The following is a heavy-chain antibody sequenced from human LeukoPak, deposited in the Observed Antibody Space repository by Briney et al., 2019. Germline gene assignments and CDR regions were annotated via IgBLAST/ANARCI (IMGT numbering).Heavy chain of an antibody. CDR3: ARGIYSSSPLDY. V-gene: IGHV3-7*01. D-gene: IGHD6-13*01. J-gene: IGHJ4*02. CDR2: IKQDGSEK. Sequence: PGGSLRLSCVASRFSFSRFWMSWVRQAPGKGLEWVANIKQDGSEKYYVDSVKGRFTISRDNAKNSLYLQMNSLRAEDTAVYYCARGIYSSSPLDYWGQGTLVTVSS. CDR1: RFSFSRFW.